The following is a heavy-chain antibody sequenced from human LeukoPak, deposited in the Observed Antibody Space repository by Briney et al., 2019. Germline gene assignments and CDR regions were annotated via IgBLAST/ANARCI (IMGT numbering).Heavy chain of an antibody. CDR3: ARDEVGAGNTYVKFDY. V-gene: IGHV3-66*01. CDR2: IYSGGST. J-gene: IGHJ4*02. D-gene: IGHD5-18*01. CDR1: GLTVSSNF. Sequence: GESLRLSCAASGLTVSSNFMSWVRQAPGKGLEWVSVIYSGGSTFYADSVQGRFTISRDNSKNTLYLQMNSLRVEDTAVYYCARDEVGAGNTYVKFDYWGQGTLVTVSS.